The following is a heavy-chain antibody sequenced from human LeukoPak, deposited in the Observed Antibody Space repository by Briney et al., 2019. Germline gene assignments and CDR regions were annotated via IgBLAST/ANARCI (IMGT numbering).Heavy chain of an antibody. J-gene: IGHJ4*02. D-gene: IGHD6-13*01. V-gene: IGHV1-18*01. CDR3: VRDEWQQLVILDH. CDR1: GYSFTTYG. CDR2: ISGYNGNT. Sequence: ASVKVSCKASGYSFTTYGISWVRHAPGQGLEWMGWISGYNGNTNYAQEFQGRVTMTTDTSTTTAYMELRSLRSDDTAVYYCVRDEWQQLVILDHWGQGTLVTVSS.